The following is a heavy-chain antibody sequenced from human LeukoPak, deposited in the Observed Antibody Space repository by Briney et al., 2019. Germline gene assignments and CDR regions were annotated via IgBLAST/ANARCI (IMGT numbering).Heavy chain of an antibody. V-gene: IGHV1-2*02. J-gene: IGHJ4*02. D-gene: IGHD2-2*01. CDR3: ARANFLYCSSTTCLFDY. Sequence: ASVKVSCKASGYTFTDYYIHWVRQAPGQRFEWMGWINPNDGDTNYAQKFQGRVTMTRDTSISTAHMEVSRLRSDDTVVYYCARANFLYCSSTTCLFDYWGQGTLVTVSS. CDR2: INPNDGDT. CDR1: GYTFTDYY.